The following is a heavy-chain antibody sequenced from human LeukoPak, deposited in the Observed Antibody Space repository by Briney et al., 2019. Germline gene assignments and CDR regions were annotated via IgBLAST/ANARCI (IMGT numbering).Heavy chain of an antibody. J-gene: IGHJ6*03. CDR3: ARACGRVVVVPAALYYYYYMDV. D-gene: IGHD2-2*01. CDR2: INHSGST. V-gene: IGHV4-34*01. Sequence: SETLSLTCAVYGGSFSGYYWSWIRQPPGKGLEWIGDINHSGSTNYNPSLKSRVTLSVETYKNHSSLKLSTVTTPETAVYYCARACGRVVVVPAALYYYYYMDVWGKGTTVTVSS. CDR1: GGSFSGYY.